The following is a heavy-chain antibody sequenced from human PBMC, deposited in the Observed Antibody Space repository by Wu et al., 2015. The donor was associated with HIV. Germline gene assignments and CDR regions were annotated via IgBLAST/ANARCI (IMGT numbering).Heavy chain of an antibody. J-gene: IGHJ4*02. CDR2: ISGYNGNT. CDR3: ARVLLRPAANNYFDY. V-gene: IGHV1-18*01. CDR1: GYTFTSYG. D-gene: IGHD2-2*01. Sequence: QVQLVQSGAEVKKPGASVKVSCKASGYTFTSYGISWVRQAPGQGLEWMGWISGYNGNTNYAQKFQGRVTMTTDTSTSTAYMELRSLRSDDTAVYYCARVLLRPAANNYFDYWGQGTLVTVSS.